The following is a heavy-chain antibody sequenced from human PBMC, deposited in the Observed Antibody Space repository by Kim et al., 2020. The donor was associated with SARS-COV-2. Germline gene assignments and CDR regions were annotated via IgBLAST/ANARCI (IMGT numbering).Heavy chain of an antibody. CDR3: AREHVQRGMDV. D-gene: IGHD3-10*02. CDR2: ISYDGSNK. J-gene: IGHJ6*02. V-gene: IGHV3-30*04. CDR1: GFTFSSYA. Sequence: GGSLRLSCAASGFTFSSYAMHWVRQAPGKGLEWVAVISYDGSNKYYADSVKGRFTISRDNSKNTLYLQMNSLRAEDTAVYYCAREHVQRGMDVWGQGTTVTVSS.